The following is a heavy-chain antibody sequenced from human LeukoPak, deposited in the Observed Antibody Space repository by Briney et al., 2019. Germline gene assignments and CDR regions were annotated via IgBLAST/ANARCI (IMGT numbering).Heavy chain of an antibody. CDR1: GGTFSSYA. V-gene: IGHV1-69*13. CDR3: ARGCSSTSCYTRGAFDI. CDR2: IIPIFGTA. D-gene: IGHD2-2*02. J-gene: IGHJ3*02. Sequence: SVKVSCKASGGTFSSYAISWVRQAPGQGLEWMGGIIPIFGTANYAQKFQGRVTITADESTSTAYMELSSLRSEDTAVYYCARGCSSTSCYTRGAFDIWGQGTIVTVSS.